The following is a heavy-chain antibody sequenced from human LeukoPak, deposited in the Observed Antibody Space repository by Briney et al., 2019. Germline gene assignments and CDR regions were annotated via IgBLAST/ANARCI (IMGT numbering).Heavy chain of an antibody. CDR2: IKNRPDGGTT. Sequence: GGSLRLSCAASGFTFTNAWMAWVRQAPGKGLEWVGRIKNRPDGGTTDFAAPVKGRFTISRDDSKNTLYLHMNSLKTEDTAVYYCITVYDSVANWGRGTLVTVSS. CDR1: GFTFTNAW. V-gene: IGHV3-15*01. J-gene: IGHJ4*02. CDR3: ITVYDSVAN. D-gene: IGHD5-12*01.